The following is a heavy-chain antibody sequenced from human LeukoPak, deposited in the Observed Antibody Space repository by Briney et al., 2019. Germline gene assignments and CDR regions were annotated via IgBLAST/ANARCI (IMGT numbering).Heavy chain of an antibody. J-gene: IGHJ6*02. D-gene: IGHD3-9*01. Sequence: SETLSLTCSVSGGSISAYYWSWIRQPAGKGLEWIGRVYRTRNTNYNPSLQSRVTISVDTSKNQIPLRLRSVTAADTAVYFCARDDFEYSVHFGMDVWGQGTAVTVFS. CDR2: VYRTRNT. V-gene: IGHV4-4*07. CDR3: ARDDFEYSVHFGMDV. CDR1: GGSISAYY.